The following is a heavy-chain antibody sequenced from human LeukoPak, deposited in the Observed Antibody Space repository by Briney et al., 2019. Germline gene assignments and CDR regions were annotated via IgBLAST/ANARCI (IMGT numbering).Heavy chain of an antibody. J-gene: IGHJ4*02. CDR1: ENTFISYD. CDR2: MNPNSGDT. CDR3: ARGPFFEIAAAGFDS. D-gene: IGHD6-13*01. V-gene: IGHV1-8*01. Sequence: ASVKVSCKASENTFISYDINWVRQATGQGLEWMGWMNPNSGDTGYAQKFQGRGTMTWNTSISTAYMKLSSLRSEDTAVYYCARGPFFEIAAAGFDSWGQGTPVTVSS.